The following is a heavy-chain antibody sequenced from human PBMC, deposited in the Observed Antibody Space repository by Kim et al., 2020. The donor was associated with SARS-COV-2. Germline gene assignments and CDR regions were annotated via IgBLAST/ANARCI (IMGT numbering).Heavy chain of an antibody. Sequence: SETLSLTCTVSGGSISSSSYYWGWIRQPPGKGLEWIGSIYYSGSTYYNPSLKSRVTISVDTSKNQFSLKLSSVTAADTAVYYCASGRKQLVDYWGQGTLVTVSS. D-gene: IGHD6-13*01. CDR3: ASGRKQLVDY. V-gene: IGHV4-39*01. CDR1: GGSISSSSYY. CDR2: IYYSGST. J-gene: IGHJ4*02.